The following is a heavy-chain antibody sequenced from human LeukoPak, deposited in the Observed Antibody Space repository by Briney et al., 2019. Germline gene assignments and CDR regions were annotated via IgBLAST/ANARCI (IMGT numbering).Heavy chain of an antibody. Sequence: PGGSLRLSCEASGFTFSSYWMAWVRQAPGKGLEWVASIKRDGSEKYYLDSVRGRFTISRDNTKGSLYLEMKSLRVEDTAVYYCARAWGDFDYWGQGTLVSVSS. CDR3: ARAWGDFDY. D-gene: IGHD7-27*01. CDR2: IKRDGSEK. V-gene: IGHV3-7*04. CDR1: GFTFSSYW. J-gene: IGHJ4*02.